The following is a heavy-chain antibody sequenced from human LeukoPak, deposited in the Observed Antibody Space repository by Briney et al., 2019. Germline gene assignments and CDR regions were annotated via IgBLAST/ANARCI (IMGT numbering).Heavy chain of an antibody. D-gene: IGHD5-24*01. CDR3: ATDQSRDGYNLGY. Sequence: SVKVSCKVSGYTLTELSMHWVRQAPGKGLEWMGGFDPEDGETIYAQKFQGRVTMTEDTSTDTAYMELSSLGSEDTAVYYCATDQSRDGYNLGYWGQGTLVTVSS. V-gene: IGHV1-24*01. CDR1: GYTLTELS. J-gene: IGHJ4*02. CDR2: FDPEDGET.